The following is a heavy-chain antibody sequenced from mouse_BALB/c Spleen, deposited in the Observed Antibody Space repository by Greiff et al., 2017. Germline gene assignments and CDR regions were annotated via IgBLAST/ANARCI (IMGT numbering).Heavy chain of an antibody. CDR2: ISSGSSTI. Sequence: EVHLVESGGGLVQPGGSRKLSCAASGFTFSSFGMHWVRQAPEKGLEWVAYISSGSSTIYYADTVKGRFTISRDNPKNTLFLQMTSLRSEDTAMYYCARSDMITNYAMDYWGQGTSVTVSS. CDR3: ARSDMITNYAMDY. CDR1: GFTFSSFG. D-gene: IGHD2-4*01. J-gene: IGHJ4*01. V-gene: IGHV5-17*02.